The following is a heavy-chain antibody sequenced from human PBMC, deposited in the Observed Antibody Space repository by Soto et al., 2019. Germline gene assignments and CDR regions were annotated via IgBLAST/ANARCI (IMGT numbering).Heavy chain of an antibody. CDR1: GGSISSYY. J-gene: IGHJ5*02. CDR3: AREGAAAAGDNWFDP. D-gene: IGHD6-13*01. Sequence: QVQLQESGPGLVKPSETLSLTCTVSGGSISSYYWSWIRQPPGKGLEWIGYIYYSGSTNYNPSLKSRVTISVDTSKNQFSLKLSSVTAADTAVYYCAREGAAAAGDNWFDPWGQGTLVTVSS. CDR2: IYYSGST. V-gene: IGHV4-59*01.